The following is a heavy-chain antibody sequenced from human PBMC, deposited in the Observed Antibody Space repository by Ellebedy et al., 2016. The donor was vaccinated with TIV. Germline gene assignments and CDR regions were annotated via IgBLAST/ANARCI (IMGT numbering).Heavy chain of an antibody. CDR1: GVSVTTNY. Sequence: PGGSLRLSCAASGVSVTTNYMTWVRQAPGKGLEWLSVISSGGSICYADSVKGRFTISRDDSRNTLYLQMSGLRAEDTAVYYCARDKFFRGGTWSGFLDLWGRGTLVTVSS. CDR3: ARDKFFRGGTWSGFLDL. V-gene: IGHV3-53*01. CDR2: ISSGGSI. J-gene: IGHJ2*01. D-gene: IGHD2-15*01.